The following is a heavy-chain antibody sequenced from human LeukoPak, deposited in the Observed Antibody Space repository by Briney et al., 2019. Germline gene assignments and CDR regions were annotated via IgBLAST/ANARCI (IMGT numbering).Heavy chain of an antibody. V-gene: IGHV3-21*01. CDR1: GVTFSSYT. CDR3: NNYYGSGSFYK. CDR2: ISGSSSYI. D-gene: IGHD3-10*01. J-gene: IGHJ4*02. Sequence: GGSLRLSCTASGVTFSSYTMNWVRQAPGKGLEWVSSISGSSSYIFYADSVKGRFTISRDNAKNSLYLQMNSLRAGDTAVYYCNNYYGSGSFYKGGQGTPVTVSS.